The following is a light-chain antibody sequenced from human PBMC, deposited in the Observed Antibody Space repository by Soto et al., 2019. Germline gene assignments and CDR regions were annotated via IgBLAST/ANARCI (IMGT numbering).Light chain of an antibody. J-gene: IGLJ3*02. CDR2: GDS. Sequence: QLVLTQPPSVSGAPGQRVTISCTGSSSNIGAGYDVHWYRQLLGTAPKLLIYGDSNRPSGVPDRFSGSKSGTSASLAISGLQADDEADYYCQSYDISLRGRVFGGGTKLTVL. V-gene: IGLV1-40*01. CDR1: SSNIGAGYD. CDR3: QSYDISLRGRV.